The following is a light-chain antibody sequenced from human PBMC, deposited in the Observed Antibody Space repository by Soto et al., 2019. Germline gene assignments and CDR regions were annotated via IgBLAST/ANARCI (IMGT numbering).Light chain of an antibody. CDR2: GAF. CDR3: QQYNDWPLT. CDR1: QSVSSN. Sequence: EIVMIESPVTLSVSTGERVTLSCSASQSVSSNLAWYQQKPGQAPSLLIYGAFTRATGIPARFSGTGSGTEFTLTISSLQSEDLALYYCQQYNDWPLTFGQGTKVDIK. J-gene: IGKJ1*01. V-gene: IGKV3-15*01.